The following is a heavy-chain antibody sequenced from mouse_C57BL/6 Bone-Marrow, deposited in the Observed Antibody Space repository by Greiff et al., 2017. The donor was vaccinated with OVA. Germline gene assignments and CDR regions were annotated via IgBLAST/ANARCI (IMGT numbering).Heavy chain of an antibody. Sequence: EVKLVESGGGLVQPGGSMKLSCAASGFTFSDAWMDWVRQSPEKGLEWVAEIRNKANNHATYYAESVKGRFTISRDDSKSSVYLQMNSLRAEDTGIYYCTRGTTVVGRGYAMDYWGQGTSVTVSS. J-gene: IGHJ4*01. CDR1: GFTFSDAW. V-gene: IGHV6-6*01. CDR2: IRNKANNHAT. CDR3: TRGTTVVGRGYAMDY. D-gene: IGHD1-1*01.